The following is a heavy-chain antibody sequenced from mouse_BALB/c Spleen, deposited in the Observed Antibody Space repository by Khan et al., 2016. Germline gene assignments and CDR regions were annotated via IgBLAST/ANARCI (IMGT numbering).Heavy chain of an antibody. CDR1: GLTFSNNA. J-gene: IGHJ4*01. Sequence: EVELVESGGGLVKPGGSLKLSCAASGLTFSNNAMSWVRQTPEKRLEWVATISSGGSFTYYPDSVKGRFTISRDIARNTLYLQMSSLRSEDTAMYYCTRHGTNYYAMDYWGQGTSDTVSS. D-gene: IGHD1-1*01. CDR3: TRHGTNYYAMDY. CDR2: ISSGGSFT. V-gene: IGHV5-9-3*01.